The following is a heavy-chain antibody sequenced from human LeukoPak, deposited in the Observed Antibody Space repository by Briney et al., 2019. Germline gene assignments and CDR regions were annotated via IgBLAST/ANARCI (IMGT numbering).Heavy chain of an antibody. V-gene: IGHV1-2*02. Sequence: GASVKVSCKASGYTFTGYYMHWVRQAPGQGREWMGWINPNSGGTNYAQKFQGRVTMTRDTSISTAYMELSRLRSDDTAVYYCASLDSGSYGEFDYWGQGTLVTVSS. CDR2: INPNSGGT. J-gene: IGHJ4*02. CDR3: ASLDSGSYGEFDY. D-gene: IGHD1-26*01. CDR1: GYTFTGYY.